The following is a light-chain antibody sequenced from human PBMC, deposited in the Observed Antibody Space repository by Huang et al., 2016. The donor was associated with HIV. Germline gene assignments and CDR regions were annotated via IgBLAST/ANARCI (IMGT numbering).Light chain of an antibody. Sequence: EIVMTQSPATLSVSPGERATLSCRASQSVSSNLAWYHQEPGQAPRLLIYGASTRATGIPARFSGSGSGTEFTRTISSLQSEDFAVYYCQQNNNWPPLFTFGPGTKVDIK. CDR3: QQNNNWPPLFT. CDR1: QSVSSN. V-gene: IGKV3-15*01. J-gene: IGKJ3*01. CDR2: GAS.